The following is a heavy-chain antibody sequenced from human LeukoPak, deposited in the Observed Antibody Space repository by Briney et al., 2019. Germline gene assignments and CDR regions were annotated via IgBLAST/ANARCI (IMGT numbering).Heavy chain of an antibody. V-gene: IGHV4-59*01. CDR1: GGSISSYY. D-gene: IGHD3-22*01. CDR2: IYYSGST. CDR3: ARDNDSSGYQYAFDI. J-gene: IGHJ3*02. Sequence: PSETLFLTCTVSGGSISSYYWSWIRQPPGKGLEWIGYIYYSGSTNYNPSLKSRVTISVDTSKNQFSLKLSSVTAADTAVYYCARDNDSSGYQYAFDIWGQGTMVTVSS.